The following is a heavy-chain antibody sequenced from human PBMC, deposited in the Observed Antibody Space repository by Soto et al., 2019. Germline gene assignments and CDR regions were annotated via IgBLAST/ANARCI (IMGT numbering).Heavy chain of an antibody. CDR1: GFTFSSYA. V-gene: IGHV3-23*01. CDR2: TSGSGGST. J-gene: IGHJ4*02. D-gene: IGHD6-13*01. CDR3: ATIAAAGLSFDY. Sequence: EVQLLESGGGLVQPGGSLRLSCAASGFTFSSYAMSWVRQAPGKGLEWVSATSGSGGSTYYADSVKGRFTISRDNSKNTLYLQMNSLRAEDTAVYYCATIAAAGLSFDYWGQGTLVTVSS.